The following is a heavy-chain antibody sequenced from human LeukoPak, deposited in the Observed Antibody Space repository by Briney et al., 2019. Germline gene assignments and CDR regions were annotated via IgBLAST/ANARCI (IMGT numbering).Heavy chain of an antibody. CDR2: IIPIFGTA. V-gene: IGHV1-69*13. Sequence: ASVKVSCKASGYTFTSYGISWVRQAPGQGLEWMGGIIPIFGTANNAQKFQGRVTITADESTSTAYMELSSLRSEDTAVYYCARDDRSGYSYGLLGYYYYMDVWGKGTTVTVSS. D-gene: IGHD5-18*01. J-gene: IGHJ6*03. CDR1: GYTFTSYG. CDR3: ARDDRSGYSYGLLGYYYYMDV.